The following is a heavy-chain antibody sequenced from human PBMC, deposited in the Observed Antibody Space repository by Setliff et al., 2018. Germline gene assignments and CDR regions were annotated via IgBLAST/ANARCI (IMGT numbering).Heavy chain of an antibody. CDR1: GGSISSGDHY. CDR2: IHASGST. J-gene: IGHJ5*02. CDR3: ARSGDYGSGRLSP. D-gene: IGHD3-10*01. V-gene: IGHV4-61*02. Sequence: SETLSLTCTVSGGSISSGDHYWSWIRQPAGKGLEWIGPIHASGSTNYNPSLKSRVTISVDTSKNQFSLKLTSVTAADTAVYYCARSGDYGSGRLSPWGQGTLVTVSS.